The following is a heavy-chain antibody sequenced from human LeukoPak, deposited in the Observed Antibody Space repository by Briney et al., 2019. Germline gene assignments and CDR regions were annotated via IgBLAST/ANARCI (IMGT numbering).Heavy chain of an antibody. D-gene: IGHD5-18*01. J-gene: IGHJ4*02. CDR3: ARDWGYSYGSSDY. CDR2: IRGDGSMT. CDR1: EFTFSAYW. V-gene: IGHV3-74*01. Sequence: PGGSLRPSCAASEFTFSAYWMHWVRQAPGKGLVWVSRIRGDGSMTNYADSVKGRFTISRDNAKNTLYLQMNSLRAEDTAVYYCARDWGYSYGSSDYWGQGTLVTVSS.